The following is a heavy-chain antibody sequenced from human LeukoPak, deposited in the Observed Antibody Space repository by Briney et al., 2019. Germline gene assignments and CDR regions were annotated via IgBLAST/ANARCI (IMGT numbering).Heavy chain of an antibody. D-gene: IGHD3-10*02. Sequence: GGSLRLSCAASGFPFSSFRMSLVRTAPGKGPEWVANLKQDGSEKYYVDAVKGRFTFSRDNSNNSLYLQMNSLRAEDTAVYYCAELGITMIGGVWGKGTTVTISS. CDR1: GFPFSSFR. CDR3: AELGITMIGGV. CDR2: LKQDGSEK. J-gene: IGHJ6*04. V-gene: IGHV3-7*01.